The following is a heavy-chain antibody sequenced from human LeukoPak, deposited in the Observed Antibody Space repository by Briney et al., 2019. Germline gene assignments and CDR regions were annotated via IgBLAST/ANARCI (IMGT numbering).Heavy chain of an antibody. J-gene: IGHJ4*02. V-gene: IGHV1-2*02. CDR1: GYTFTGYY. CDR3: AVGGVDYYFDY. Sequence: GASVKVSCKTSGYTFTGYYIHWVRQAPGQGLEWMGWSNPNNGGTNYAQRFQGRVTMTRDTSLRTVYMELTRLRSDDTAVYYCAVGGVDYYFDYWGQGTRVTVSS. CDR2: SNPNNGGT. D-gene: IGHD3-10*01.